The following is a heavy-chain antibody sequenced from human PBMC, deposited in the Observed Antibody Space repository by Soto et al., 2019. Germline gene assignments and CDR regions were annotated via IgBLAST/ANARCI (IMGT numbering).Heavy chain of an antibody. CDR3: AKLGFVLMELYYFHQ. V-gene: IGHV3-23*01. J-gene: IGHJ4*01. CDR1: GLTFSSYA. CDR2: ISGNSGKT. D-gene: IGHD2-8*01. Sequence: LRLSCTASGLTFSSYAMSWVRQAPGKELEWVSTISGNSGKTNYAESVKGRFSISRDNSKNTVHLQLDSLRAEDTAVYFCAKLGFVLMELYYFHQWGHGTLVTVSS.